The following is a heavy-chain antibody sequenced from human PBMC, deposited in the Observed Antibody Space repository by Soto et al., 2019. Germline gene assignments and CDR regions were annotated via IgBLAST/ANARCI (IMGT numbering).Heavy chain of an antibody. V-gene: IGHV4-31*03. CDR1: GGSISSGGYY. D-gene: IGHD2-15*01. Sequence: SETLSLTCTVSGGSISSGGYYWSWIRQHPGKGLEWIGYIYYSGSTYYNPSLKSRVTISVDTSKNQFSLKLSSVTAADTAVYYCARCHGGNIYFDDWGQGTLVTVAS. CDR3: ARCHGGNIYFDD. J-gene: IGHJ4*02. CDR2: IYYSGST.